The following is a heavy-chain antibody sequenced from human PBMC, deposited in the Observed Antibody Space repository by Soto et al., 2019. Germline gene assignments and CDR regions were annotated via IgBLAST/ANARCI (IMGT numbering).Heavy chain of an antibody. J-gene: IGHJ4*02. D-gene: IGHD4-4*01. V-gene: IGHV3-33*01. CDR2: IWHDGSNK. Sequence: PWGSLRLSCAASGFTFSRFRMHWVRQAPGKGLEWVAMIWHDGSNKNYADSVKGRFTISRDNAKNTLFLQMNGLRAEDTAVYYCARETYSFNDYWGRGTLVTVSS. CDR1: GFTFSRFR. CDR3: ARETYSFNDY.